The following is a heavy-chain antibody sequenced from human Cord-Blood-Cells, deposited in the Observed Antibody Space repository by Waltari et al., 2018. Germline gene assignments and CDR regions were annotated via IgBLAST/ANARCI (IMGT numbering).Heavy chain of an antibody. V-gene: IGHV4-39*01. Sequence: QLQLQESGPGLVKPSETLSLTCTVSGGSISSSSYYWGWIRQPPGKGLEWIGSIYYSGSTYYNPSLKSRVTISVDTSKNQFSLKLSSVTAADTAVYYCARRGRNHAFDIWGQGTMVTVSS. CDR1: GGSISSSSYY. CDR2: IYYSGST. CDR3: ARRGRNHAFDI. D-gene: IGHD1-1*01. J-gene: IGHJ3*02.